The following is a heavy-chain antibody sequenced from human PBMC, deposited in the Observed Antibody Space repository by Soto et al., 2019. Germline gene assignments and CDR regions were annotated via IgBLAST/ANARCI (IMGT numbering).Heavy chain of an antibody. V-gene: IGHV1-8*02. CDR2: MNPNSGNT. Sequence: QVQLVQSGAEVKNPGASVKVSCKASGYHLTSYDIDCVRQATGQGLEWMGWMNPNSGNTGYAQKFQGRVTMTRNTSISTCYMERSSLRSEDTAVYYCARESAAAEAYWGQGTLVTVSS. CDR3: ARESAAAEAY. D-gene: IGHD6-13*01. CDR1: GYHLTSYD. J-gene: IGHJ4*02.